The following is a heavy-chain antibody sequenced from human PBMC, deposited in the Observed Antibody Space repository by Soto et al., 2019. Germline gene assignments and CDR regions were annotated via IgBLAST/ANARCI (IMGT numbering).Heavy chain of an antibody. V-gene: IGHV1-2*02. Sequence: ASVKVSCKASGYTFTGHYIHWVRQAPQQGPEWMGEIGPESGATRYAQKFRGRVTMTMDTSITTVYMELRNLSPDDTAVYYCGRGRSGQIVVFYWGQGTPVTVSS. J-gene: IGHJ4*02. CDR1: GYTFTGHY. CDR2: IGPESGAT. D-gene: IGHD1-26*01. CDR3: GRGRSGQIVVFY.